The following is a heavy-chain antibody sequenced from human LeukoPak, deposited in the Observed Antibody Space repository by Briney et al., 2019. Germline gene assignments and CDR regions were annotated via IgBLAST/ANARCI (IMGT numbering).Heavy chain of an antibody. CDR2: IKQDGSEK. CDR3: VRGGANFGH. D-gene: IGHD1-26*01. CDR1: GFIFSNYW. V-gene: IGHV3-7*01. Sequence: AGGSLRLSCAASGFIFSNYWMSWVRQAPGKGLEWVANIKQDGSEKYDVDSVKGRFIISRDNAKNSLYLQMNSLRAEDTAVYYCVRGGANFGHWGQGTLVTVSS. J-gene: IGHJ4*02.